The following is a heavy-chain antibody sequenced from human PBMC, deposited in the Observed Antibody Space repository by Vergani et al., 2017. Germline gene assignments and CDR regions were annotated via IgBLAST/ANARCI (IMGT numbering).Heavy chain of an antibody. CDR2: IIPIFGTA. D-gene: IGHD3-22*01. CDR1: GGTFSSYA. J-gene: IGHJ3*02. Sequence: QVQLVQSGAEVKKPGSSVKVSCKASGGTFSSYAISWVRQAPGQGLEWMGGIIPIFGTANYAQKFQGRVTITADESTSTAYMELSSLRSEDTAVYYCARDSGPYYDSSGYYRGAVDIWGQGTMVTVSS. CDR3: ARDSGPYYDSSGYYRGAVDI. V-gene: IGHV1-69*01.